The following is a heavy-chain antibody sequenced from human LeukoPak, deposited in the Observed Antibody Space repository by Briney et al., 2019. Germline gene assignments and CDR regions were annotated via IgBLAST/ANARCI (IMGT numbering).Heavy chain of an antibody. CDR2: MNPNSGNA. D-gene: IGHD5-24*01. CDR1: GYTFTSYD. Sequence: ASVKVSCKASGYTFTSYDINWVRQATGQGLEWMGRMNPNSGNAGYAQKFQGRVTITRNTSISTAYMELSSLRSEDTAVYYCARGGGGWLQFDYWGQGTLVTVSS. J-gene: IGHJ4*02. CDR3: ARGGGGWLQFDY. V-gene: IGHV1-8*03.